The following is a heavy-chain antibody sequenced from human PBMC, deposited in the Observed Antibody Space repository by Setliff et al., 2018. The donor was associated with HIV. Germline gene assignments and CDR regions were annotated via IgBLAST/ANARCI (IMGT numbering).Heavy chain of an antibody. V-gene: IGHV1-69*10. CDR1: GGNFGNSA. CDR3: AGPRGDEAFDI. CDR2: IVPLLSVA. J-gene: IGHJ3*02. Sequence: GASVKVSCKASGGNFGNSAIGWVRQAPGQGLEWVGGIVPLLSVANYARKFQGRVTITADESTNTMYMELSGLRSDDTAVYYCAGPRGDEAFDIWGQGTMVTVSS. D-gene: IGHD3-10*01.